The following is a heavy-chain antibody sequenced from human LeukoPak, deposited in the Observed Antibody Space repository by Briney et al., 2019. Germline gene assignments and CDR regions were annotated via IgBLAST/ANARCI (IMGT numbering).Heavy chain of an antibody. CDR1: GFTFSNHE. J-gene: IGHJ4*02. CDR3: VRARLIRLENFFDY. V-gene: IGHV3-48*03. D-gene: IGHD2-21*01. Sequence: GGSVRLSCVTSGFTFSNHEMNWVRQAPGKGLEWVAYTSRGGSDISYADSAKGRFTISSDIASNTLYLQMNSLRVEGTAVYFCVRARLIRLENFFDYWGQGTLVTVSS. CDR2: TSRGGSDI.